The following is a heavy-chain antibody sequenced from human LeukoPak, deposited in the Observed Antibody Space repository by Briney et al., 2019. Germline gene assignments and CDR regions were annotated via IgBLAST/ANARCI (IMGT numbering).Heavy chain of an antibody. CDR2: ISESGGST. J-gene: IGHJ6*03. D-gene: IGHD2-21*02. V-gene: IGHV3-23*01. Sequence: GGSLRLSCAASGFTFSSSAMSWVRQAPGKGLEWVSGISESGGSTYYADSVKGRFSISRDNSHNTLFLQMNSLRAEDTAVYFCAKDTRGVTGSVTARYYYYYMDVWGKGTTVTVSS. CDR3: AKDTRGVTGSVTARYYYYYMDV. CDR1: GFTFSSSA.